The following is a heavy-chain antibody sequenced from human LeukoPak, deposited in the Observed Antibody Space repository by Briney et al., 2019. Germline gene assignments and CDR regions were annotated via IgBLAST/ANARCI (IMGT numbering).Heavy chain of an antibody. Sequence: ASVKVSCKASGYTFTSYYVHWVRQAPGQGLEWRGIINPSGGSTSYAQKFQGRVTMTRDTSTSTVYMALSSLRSEATAVYYCATLAANRDAFDIWGQGTMVPVSS. CDR1: GYTFTSYY. CDR3: ATLAANRDAFDI. D-gene: IGHD2-15*01. CDR2: INPSGGST. J-gene: IGHJ3*02. V-gene: IGHV1-46*01.